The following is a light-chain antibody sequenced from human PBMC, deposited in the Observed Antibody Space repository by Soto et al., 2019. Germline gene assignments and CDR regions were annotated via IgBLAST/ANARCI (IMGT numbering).Light chain of an antibody. CDR3: SSYAGDKNRI. V-gene: IGLV2-8*01. Sequence: QSVLTQPPSASGSPGQSVTISCTGTSSDIGAYNYVSWYQQRPGKAPKLIIYDVIKRPSGVPDRFSGSKSGDTASLTVSGLQAEDEADYYCSSYAGDKNRIFGGGTK. CDR1: SSDIGAYNY. J-gene: IGLJ2*01. CDR2: DVI.